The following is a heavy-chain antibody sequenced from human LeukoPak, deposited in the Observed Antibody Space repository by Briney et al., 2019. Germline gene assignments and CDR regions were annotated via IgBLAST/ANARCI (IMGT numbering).Heavy chain of an antibody. Sequence: GGSLRLSCAASGFTFSSYGMHWVRQAPGKGLEWVALIWYDGSNKYYTDSVKGRLTISRDNSKNTLYLRMNSLRAEDTAVYYCAREGPRGNSQFDYWGQGTLVTVSS. D-gene: IGHD2/OR15-2a*01. J-gene: IGHJ4*02. CDR3: AREGPRGNSQFDY. CDR2: IWYDGSNK. V-gene: IGHV3-33*01. CDR1: GFTFSSYG.